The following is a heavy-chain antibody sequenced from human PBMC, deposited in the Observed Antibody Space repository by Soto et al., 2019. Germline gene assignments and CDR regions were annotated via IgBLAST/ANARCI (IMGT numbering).Heavy chain of an antibody. CDR2: INHSGST. J-gene: IGHJ6*02. CDR1: GGSFSGYY. V-gene: IGHV4-34*01. Sequence: ETLSLTCAVYGGSFSGYYWSWIRRPPGKGLEWIGEINHSGSTNYNPSLKSRVTISVDTSKNQFSLKLSSVTAADTAVYYCAIRRRTNGYRGMYYYYYGMDVWGQGTTVTVSS. CDR3: AIRRRTNGYRGMYYYYYGMDV. D-gene: IGHD5-18*01.